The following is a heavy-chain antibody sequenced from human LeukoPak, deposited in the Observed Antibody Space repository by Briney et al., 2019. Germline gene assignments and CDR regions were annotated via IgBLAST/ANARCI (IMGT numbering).Heavy chain of an antibody. CDR1: GFTFSSYW. Sequence: GSLRLSCAASGFTFSSYWMSWVRQAPGKGLEWVANIKQDGSEKYYVDSVKGRFTISRDNAKNSLYLQMNSLRAEDTAVYYCARGPYYYDSSGYYYGYFQHWGQGTLVTVSS. CDR3: ARGPYYYDSSGYYYGYFQH. J-gene: IGHJ1*01. V-gene: IGHV3-7*04. CDR2: IKQDGSEK. D-gene: IGHD3-22*01.